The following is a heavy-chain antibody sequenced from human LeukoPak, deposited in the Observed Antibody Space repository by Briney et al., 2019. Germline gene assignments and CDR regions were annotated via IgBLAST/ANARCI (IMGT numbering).Heavy chain of an antibody. D-gene: IGHD3-22*01. J-gene: IGHJ3*02. CDR3: ARDRADYYDSSDYYDHDAFDI. V-gene: IGHV4-59*01. CDR2: IYYSGST. CDR1: GGSISSYY. Sequence: SETLSLTCTVPGGSISSYYWSWIRQPPGKGLEWIGYIYYSGSTNYNPSHKSRVTISVDTSKNQFSLMLSSVTAADTAVYYCARDRADYYDSSDYYDHDAFDIWGQGTMVTVSS.